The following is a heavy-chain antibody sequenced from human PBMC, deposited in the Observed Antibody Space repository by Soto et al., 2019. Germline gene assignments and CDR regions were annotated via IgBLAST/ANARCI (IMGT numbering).Heavy chain of an antibody. J-gene: IGHJ2*01. V-gene: IGHV3-74*01. CDR1: GFTFSSYW. CDR2: INSDGSST. D-gene: IGHD5-12*01. Sequence: GGSLRLSCAASGFTFSSYWMHWVRQAPGKGLVWVSRINSDGSSTSYADSVKGRFTISRDNAKNTLYLQMNSLRAEDTAVYYCARVSDVGEGDGYNWYFDLWGRGTLVTVSS. CDR3: ARVSDVGEGDGYNWYFDL.